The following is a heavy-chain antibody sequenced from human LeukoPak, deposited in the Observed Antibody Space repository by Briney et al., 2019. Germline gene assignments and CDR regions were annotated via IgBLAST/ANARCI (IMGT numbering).Heavy chain of an antibody. V-gene: IGHV4-61*02. Sequence: PSETLSLTCTVSGGSISSGSYYWSWIWQPAGKGLEWIGRIYTSGSTNYNPSLKSRVTISVDTSKNQFSLKLSSVTAADTAVYYCARDHLGYCSGGSCYGYYYGMDVWGQGTTVAVSS. D-gene: IGHD2-15*01. CDR1: GGSISSGSYY. CDR2: IYTSGST. J-gene: IGHJ6*02. CDR3: ARDHLGYCSGGSCYGYYYGMDV.